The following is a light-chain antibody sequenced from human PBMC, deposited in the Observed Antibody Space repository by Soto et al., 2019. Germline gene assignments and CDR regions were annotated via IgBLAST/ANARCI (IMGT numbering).Light chain of an antibody. CDR2: DVS. CDR1: QSISSY. Sequence: EIVLTQSPATLSVSPGERDTLSCRASQSISSYLVWYQQKPGQAPRFLMYDVSIRATGIPARFSGSGFGTDFTLTISSLEPEDFAVYFCQQRGVWPPAFGQGTRLE. CDR3: QQRGVWPPA. J-gene: IGKJ5*01. V-gene: IGKV3-11*01.